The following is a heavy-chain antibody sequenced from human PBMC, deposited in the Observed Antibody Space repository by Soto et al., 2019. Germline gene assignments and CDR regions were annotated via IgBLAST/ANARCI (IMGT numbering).Heavy chain of an antibody. CDR3: AGFVVPASRNSDFDY. J-gene: IGHJ4*02. CDR1: GISVSTSDYY. CDR2: IYYSGST. Sequence: LSLTCTVSGISVSTSDYYWGWVRQPPGKGLDWIGNIYYSGSTFYNPSLRSRVTLSVDTSKNQFSLRLNSVTAADTAVYFCAGFVVPASRNSDFDYWGQGTLVTVSS. D-gene: IGHD2-15*01. V-gene: IGHV4-39*01.